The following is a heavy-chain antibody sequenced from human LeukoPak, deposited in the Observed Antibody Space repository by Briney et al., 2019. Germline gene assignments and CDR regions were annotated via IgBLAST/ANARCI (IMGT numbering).Heavy chain of an antibody. V-gene: IGHV4-61*01. CDR3: AREGGRQWLASGALDS. Sequence: SETLSLTCTVSDDSVSSSRYYWTWIRQPPGKGLEWIGYIYHGSATYNPSLESRVTLSMDTSKNQYSLKMTSVTAADTAVYYCAREGGRQWLASGALDSWGQGTLVTVSS. CDR2: IYHGSA. CDR1: DDSVSSSRYY. D-gene: IGHD6-19*01. J-gene: IGHJ5*01.